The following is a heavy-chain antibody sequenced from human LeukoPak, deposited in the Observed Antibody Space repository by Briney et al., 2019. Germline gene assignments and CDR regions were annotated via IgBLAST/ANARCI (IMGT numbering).Heavy chain of an antibody. J-gene: IGHJ4*02. CDR1: GFTFSSYW. V-gene: IGHV3-7*01. D-gene: IGHD5-18*01. CDR2: IKKDGSEK. CDR3: ARDLSGVAGYTYGRGIDY. Sequence: GGSLRLSCAASGFTFSSYWMSWVRQAPGKGLEWVANIKKDGSEKYYVHSVKGRFTISRDNAKTSLYLQMNSLRAEDTAVYYCARDLSGVAGYTYGRGIDYWGQGTLVTVSS.